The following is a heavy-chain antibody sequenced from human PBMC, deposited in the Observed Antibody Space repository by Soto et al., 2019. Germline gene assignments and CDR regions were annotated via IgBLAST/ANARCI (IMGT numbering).Heavy chain of an antibody. V-gene: IGHV1-3*04. CDR1: GYTFNSHA. CDR3: ARDQSGIGWYVDWFDP. CDR2: INTGNGNT. J-gene: IGHJ5*02. D-gene: IGHD6-19*01. Sequence: EASVKVSCKASGYTFNSHAIHWMRQAPGQRLEWMGWINTGNGNTYYSEKFKGRVSLIRDTVATTVYMELTSLTSEDTGVYYCARDQSGIGWYVDWFDPWGQGTLVTVSS.